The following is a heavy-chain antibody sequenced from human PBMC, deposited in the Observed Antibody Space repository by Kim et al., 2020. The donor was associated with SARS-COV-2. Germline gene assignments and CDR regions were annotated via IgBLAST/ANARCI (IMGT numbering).Heavy chain of an antibody. V-gene: IGHV4-59*01. D-gene: IGHD3-16*01. CDR3: ASIRGGGVIDP. J-gene: IGHJ5*02. Sequence: SETLSLTCTVSGGSISSYYWSWIRQPPGKGLEWIGYIYYSGSTNYNPSLKSRVTISVDTSKNQFSLKLSSVTAADTAVYYCASIRGGGVIDPVGQGTLVTVSS. CDR2: IYYSGST. CDR1: GGSISSYY.